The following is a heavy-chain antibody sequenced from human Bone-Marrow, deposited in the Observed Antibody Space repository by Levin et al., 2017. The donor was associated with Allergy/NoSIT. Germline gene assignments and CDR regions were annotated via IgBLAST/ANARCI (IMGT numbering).Heavy chain of an antibody. CDR1: GFTFSSYA. CDR2: ISGSGGST. J-gene: IGHJ4*02. V-gene: IGHV3-23*01. D-gene: IGHD3-3*01. Sequence: GGSLRLSCAASGFTFSSYAMSWVRQAPGKGLEWVSAISGSGGSTYYADSVKGRFTISRDNSKNTLYLQMNSLRAEDTAVYYCAKERYDFWSGYSYYFDYWGQGTLVTVSS. CDR3: AKERYDFWSGYSYYFDY.